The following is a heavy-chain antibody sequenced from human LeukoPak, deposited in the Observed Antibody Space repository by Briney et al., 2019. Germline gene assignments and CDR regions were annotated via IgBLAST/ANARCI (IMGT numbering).Heavy chain of an antibody. V-gene: IGHV1-18*01. CDR3: ARDHIAMVRGVGGAFDP. CDR2: ISAYNGNT. J-gene: IGHJ5*02. CDR1: GGTFSSYA. Sequence: ASVKVSCKASGGTFSSYAISWVRQAPGQGLEWMGWISAYNGNTNYAQKLQGRVTITADKSTSTAYMELSSLRSEDTAVYYCARDHIAMVRGVGGAFDPWGQGTLVTVSS. D-gene: IGHD3-10*01.